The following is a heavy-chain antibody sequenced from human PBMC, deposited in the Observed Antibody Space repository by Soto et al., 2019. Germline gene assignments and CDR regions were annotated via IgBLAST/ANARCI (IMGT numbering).Heavy chain of an antibody. V-gene: IGHV1-18*01. D-gene: IGHD3-9*01. Sequence: ASVKVSCKASGYTFTSHGISWVRQAPGQGLEWMGWISAYNGNTNYAQKLQGRVTMTTDTSTSTAYMELTSLRSDDTAVYYCAREAGLRYFDWFTQPSDYGMDVWGQGTPVTVSS. CDR2: ISAYNGNT. CDR1: GYTFTSHG. CDR3: AREAGLRYFDWFTQPSDYGMDV. J-gene: IGHJ6*02.